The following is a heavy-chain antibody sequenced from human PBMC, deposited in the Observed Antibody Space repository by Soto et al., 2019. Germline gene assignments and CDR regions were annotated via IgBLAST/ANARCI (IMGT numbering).Heavy chain of an antibody. J-gene: IGHJ4*02. CDR2: IRSKAYGGTT. V-gene: IGHV3-49*04. Sequence: SLKISCTASGFTFGDYAMSWVRQAPGKGLEWVGFIRSKAYGGTTEYAASVKGRFTISRDDSKSIAYLQMNSLKTEDTAVYYCTRDPMAGTAGYYFDYWGQGTLVTVSS. D-gene: IGHD6-19*01. CDR1: GFTFGDYA. CDR3: TRDPMAGTAGYYFDY.